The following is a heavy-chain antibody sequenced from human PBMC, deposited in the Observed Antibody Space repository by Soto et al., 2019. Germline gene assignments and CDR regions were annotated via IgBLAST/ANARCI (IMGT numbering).Heavy chain of an antibody. CDR1: GFTFSDYY. D-gene: IGHD6-13*01. CDR2: ISSSTSHT. CDR3: ARGRGAAADYFDF. J-gene: IGHJ4*02. V-gene: IGHV3-11*05. Sequence: QVQLVESGGGLVKPGGSLRLSCAVSGFTFSDYYMTWIRQAPGKGLEWVSYISSSTSHTKYADSVKGRFTISRDNAKNSLFLKMISLRAEDTAVYYCARGRGAAADYFDFWGQGTLVTVSS.